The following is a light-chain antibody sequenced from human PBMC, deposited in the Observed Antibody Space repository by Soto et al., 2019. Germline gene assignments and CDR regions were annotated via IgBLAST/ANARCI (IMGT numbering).Light chain of an antibody. J-gene: IGKJ4*01. Sequence: DIQMTQSPASLSASVGDRVTITCRASQTIGTNLNWYQQKPGKAPSLLIYTASSLQSGVPPRFSGSGSGTDFTLTISSLQPEDFATYYCQQTYNIPPLTFGGGTKVEIK. CDR2: TAS. CDR3: QQTYNIPPLT. V-gene: IGKV1-39*01. CDR1: QTIGTN.